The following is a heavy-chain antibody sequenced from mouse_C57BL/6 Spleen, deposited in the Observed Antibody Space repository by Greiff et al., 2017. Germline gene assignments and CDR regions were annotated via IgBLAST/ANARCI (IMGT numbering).Heavy chain of an antibody. CDR1: GYTFTSYW. Sequence: VQLQQPGAELVRPGSSVKLSCKASGYTFTSYWMHWVKQRPIQGLEWIGNIDPSDSETHYNQKFKDKATLTVDKSSSTAYMQLSSLTSEDSAVYYCAREGGTTVVGYAMDYWGQGTSVTVSS. D-gene: IGHD1-1*01. CDR2: IDPSDSET. CDR3: AREGGTTVVGYAMDY. V-gene: IGHV1-52*01. J-gene: IGHJ4*01.